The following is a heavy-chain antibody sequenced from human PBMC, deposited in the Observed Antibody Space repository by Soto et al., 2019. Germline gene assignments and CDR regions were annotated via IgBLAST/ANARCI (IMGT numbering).Heavy chain of an antibody. CDR2: IYYSGST. V-gene: IGHV4-39*07. J-gene: IGHJ6*02. D-gene: IGHD3-3*01. Sequence: SETLSLTCTVSGGSISSSSYYWGWIRQPPGKGLEWIGSIYYSGSTYYNPSLKSRVTMSVDTSKNQFSLKLSSVTAADTAVYYCARERDYDFWSGQYGMDVWGQGTTVTVSS. CDR1: GGSISSSSYY. CDR3: ARERDYDFWSGQYGMDV.